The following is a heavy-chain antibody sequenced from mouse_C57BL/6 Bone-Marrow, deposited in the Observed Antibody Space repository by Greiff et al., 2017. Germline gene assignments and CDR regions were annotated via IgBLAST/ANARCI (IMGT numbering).Heavy chain of an antibody. CDR3: ARPYGYDRDWYFGV. J-gene: IGHJ1*03. CDR1: GFTFSSYG. CDR2: ISSGGSYT. V-gene: IGHV5-6*01. D-gene: IGHD2-2*01. Sequence: EVQGLESGGDLVKPGASLKFSCAASGFTFSSYGMSWVRQTPDKRLEWVATISSGGSYTYYPDSLKGRFTITGDNATSTQYMQMSSLKSEDSAMYCCARPYGYDRDWYFGVWGTGTTVTVSS.